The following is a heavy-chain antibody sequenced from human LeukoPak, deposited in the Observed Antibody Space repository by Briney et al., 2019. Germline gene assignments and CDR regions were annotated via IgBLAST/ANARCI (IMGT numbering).Heavy chain of an antibody. J-gene: IGHJ4*02. V-gene: IGHV3-74*01. CDR2: INSDGSST. CDR3: AREDGGNYLDY. Sequence: PGGSLRLSCAASGFTFSSYWMHWVRQAPGRGLVWVSRINSDGSSTSYADSVKGRFTISRDNAKNTLYLQMNSLRAEDTAVYYCAREDGGNYLDYWGQGTLVTVSS. CDR1: GFTFSSYW. D-gene: IGHD4-23*01.